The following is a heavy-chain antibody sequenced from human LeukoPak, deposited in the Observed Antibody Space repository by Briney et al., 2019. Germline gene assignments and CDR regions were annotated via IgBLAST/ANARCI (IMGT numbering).Heavy chain of an antibody. CDR3: AKALGGGFGELDY. J-gene: IGHJ4*02. D-gene: IGHD3-10*01. CDR1: GFTFYDYA. CDR2: ISWKIGSI. Sequence: GGSLRLSCAASGFTFYDYAMHWVRQAPGRGLEWGSGISWKIGSIGYAASVKGRFTISRDNAKNSLYLQMNRLSAEDTALYYCAKALGGGFGELDYWGQGTLVTVSS. V-gene: IGHV3-9*01.